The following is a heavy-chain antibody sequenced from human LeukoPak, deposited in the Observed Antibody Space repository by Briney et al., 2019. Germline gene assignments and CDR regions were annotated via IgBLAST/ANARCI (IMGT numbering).Heavy chain of an antibody. CDR3: ARDAGYDFWSGFDY. CDR1: GFTFSGSA. D-gene: IGHD3-3*01. Sequence: GGSLRLSCAASGFTFSGSAMSWVRQAPGKGLEWVSAISGNGAATFYADSVKGRFTISRDNSKNTLYLQMNSLKVEDTALYYCARDAGYDFWSGFDYWGQGTLVTVSS. V-gene: IGHV3-23*01. CDR2: ISGNGAAT. J-gene: IGHJ4*02.